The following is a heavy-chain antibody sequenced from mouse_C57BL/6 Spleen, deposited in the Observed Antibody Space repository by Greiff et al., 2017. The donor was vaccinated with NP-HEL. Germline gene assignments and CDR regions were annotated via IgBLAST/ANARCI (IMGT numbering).Heavy chain of an antibody. D-gene: IGHD2-3*01. CDR3: ARVYDGYSSYYYAMDY. CDR2: INYDGSST. Sequence: EVKLMESEGGLVQPGSSMKLSCTASGFTFSDYYMAWVRQVPEKGLEWVANINYDGSSTYYLDSLKSRFIISRDNAKNILYLQMSSLKSEDTATYYCARVYDGYSSYYYAMDYWGQGTSVTVSS. CDR1: GFTFSDYY. V-gene: IGHV5-16*01. J-gene: IGHJ4*01.